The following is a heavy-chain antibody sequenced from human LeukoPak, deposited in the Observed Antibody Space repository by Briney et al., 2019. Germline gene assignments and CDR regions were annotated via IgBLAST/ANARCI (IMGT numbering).Heavy chain of an antibody. Sequence: PSETLSLTCTVSGGSISSYYWSWFRQPPGKGLEWIGYIYYSGSTDYNPSLKSRVTISVETSKNQFSLKLNSVTAADTAVYYCATRSYYDTSGVYGMDVWGQGTTVTVSS. CDR2: IYYSGST. J-gene: IGHJ6*02. V-gene: IGHV4-59*08. CDR3: ATRSYYDTSGVYGMDV. D-gene: IGHD3-22*01. CDR1: GGSISSYY.